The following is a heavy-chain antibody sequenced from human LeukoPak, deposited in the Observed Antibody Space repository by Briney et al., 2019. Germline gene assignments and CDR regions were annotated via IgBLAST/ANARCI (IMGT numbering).Heavy chain of an antibody. V-gene: IGHV3-74*01. Sequence: GGSLRLSCAASGFSLNNYWMHWVRQAPGKGLVWVLHVKNDGISTSYADSVKGRFTISRDNAKNTLYLEMNSLRAEDTALYYCARDGVGAIDLDYWGQGTLVTASS. CDR2: VKNDGIST. CDR1: GFSLNNYW. CDR3: ARDGVGAIDLDY. D-gene: IGHD1-26*01. J-gene: IGHJ4*02.